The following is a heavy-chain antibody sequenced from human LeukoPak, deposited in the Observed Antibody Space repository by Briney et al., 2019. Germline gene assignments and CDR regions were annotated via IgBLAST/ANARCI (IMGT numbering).Heavy chain of an antibody. CDR3: ARHQALNRPYSGYDSRSAFDI. CDR1: GYSFTSYW. Sequence: GESLMISCRGSGYSFTSYWIRWVRQMPGEGLEGMGRIDSSDSYNNYSPSFQGHVTISADKSISTAYLQWSSLKASDTAMYYCARHQALNRPYSGYDSRSAFDIWGQGTMVTVSS. D-gene: IGHD5-12*01. CDR2: IDSSDSYN. J-gene: IGHJ3*02. V-gene: IGHV5-10-1*01.